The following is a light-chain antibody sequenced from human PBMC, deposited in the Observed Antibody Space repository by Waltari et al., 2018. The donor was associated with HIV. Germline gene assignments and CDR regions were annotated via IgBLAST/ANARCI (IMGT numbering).Light chain of an antibody. CDR1: SGIIASTF. CDR3: QSYDSSNHVV. V-gene: IGLV6-57*03. CDR2: EDK. Sequence: NFMLTQAHSVSESPGKTVTISCTRSSGIIASTFVQWYQQRPGSAPTLVIYEDKERPSGVPDRFSGSIDSSSNSASLTISGLKTEDEADYYCQSYDSSNHVVFGGGTKLTVL. J-gene: IGLJ2*01.